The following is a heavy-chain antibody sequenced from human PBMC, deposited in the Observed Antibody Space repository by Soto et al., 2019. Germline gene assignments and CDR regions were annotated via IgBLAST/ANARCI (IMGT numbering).Heavy chain of an antibody. CDR3: QTEDGIQDTVPVSAFLRNRSSDL. D-gene: IGHD1-1*01. J-gene: IGHJ2*01. Sequence: KGLEWVSSISSSGSYIYYADSVKGRFTISRDNAKNSLYLQMNSLRAEDTAVYFFQTEDGIQDTVPVSAFLRNRSSDL. V-gene: IGHV3-21*01. CDR2: ISSSGSYI.